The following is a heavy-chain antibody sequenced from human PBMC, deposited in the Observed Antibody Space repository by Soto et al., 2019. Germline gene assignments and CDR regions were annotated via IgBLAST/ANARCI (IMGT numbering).Heavy chain of an antibody. CDR2: IITIFPKP. D-gene: IGHD6-25*01. V-gene: IGHV1-69*05. J-gene: IGHJ6*02. CDR1: GGTFGNSA. Sequence: QVQLVQSGAAVKKPGSSVTVSCKASGGTFGNSAIRWVRQAPGQGLEWMGGIITIFPKPDYTQKFQGRVTSSLDESTTTAYMELTRLRSEDTAVYYGARDKERQQLGGNYYYGIDVWGQGTPVTVSS. CDR3: ARDKERQQLGGNYYYGIDV.